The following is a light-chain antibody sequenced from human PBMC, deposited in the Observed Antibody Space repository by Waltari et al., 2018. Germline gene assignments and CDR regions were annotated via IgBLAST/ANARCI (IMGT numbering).Light chain of an antibody. CDR2: AAS. CDR1: QRISNF. CDR3: QQSYSSLYT. V-gene: IGKV1-39*01. Sequence: DIQMTQSPSSLSASVGDRVTITCRASQRISNFLNWYQQKPGKAPKLLIYAASSLQSGVPSRFSASGSVTDCTLTISSLQPEDFATYFCQQSYSSLYTFGQGTKLEI. J-gene: IGKJ2*01.